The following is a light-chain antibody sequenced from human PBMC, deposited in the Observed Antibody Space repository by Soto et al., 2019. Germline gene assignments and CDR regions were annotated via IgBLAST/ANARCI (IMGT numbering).Light chain of an antibody. CDR3: SSYAGSNIYV. V-gene: IGLV2-8*01. CDR2: EVS. Sequence: QSALAQPPSASGSPGQSVTTSCTGTSSDVGGYNFVSWYQHHPGKAPKVIIYEVSKRPSGVPNRFSGSKSGNTASLTVSGLQAEDEADYYCSSYAGSNIYVFGTGTKVTVL. J-gene: IGLJ1*01. CDR1: SSDVGGYNF.